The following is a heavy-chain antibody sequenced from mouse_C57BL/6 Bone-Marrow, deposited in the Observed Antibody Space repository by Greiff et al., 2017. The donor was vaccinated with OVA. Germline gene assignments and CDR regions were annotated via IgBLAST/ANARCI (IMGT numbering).Heavy chain of an antibody. V-gene: IGHV1-50*01. J-gene: IGHJ4*01. CDR3: ARGEVYGNYVLYAMDY. D-gene: IGHD2-1*01. CDR2: IDPSDSYT. CDR1: GYTFTSYW. Sequence: QVQLQQPGAELVKPGASVKLSCKASGYTFTSYWMQWVKQRPGQGLEWIGEIDPSDSYTNYNQKFKGKATLTVDTSSSTAYMQLSSLTSEDSAVYYCARGEVYGNYVLYAMDYWGQGTSVTVSS.